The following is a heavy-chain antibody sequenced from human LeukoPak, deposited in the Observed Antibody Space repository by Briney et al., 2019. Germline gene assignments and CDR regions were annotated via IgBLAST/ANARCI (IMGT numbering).Heavy chain of an antibody. CDR1: GGTFSSYT. CDR3: ARDIRDDSPPYYYYGMDV. CDR2: IIPILGIA. D-gene: IGHD3-3*01. J-gene: IGHJ6*02. V-gene: IGHV1-69*04. Sequence: GASVKVSCKASGGTFSSYTISWVRQTPGQGLEWMGRIIPILGIANYAQKFQGRVTITADKSTSTAYMELSSLRSEDTAVYYCARDIRDDSPPYYYYGMDVWGQGTTVTVSS.